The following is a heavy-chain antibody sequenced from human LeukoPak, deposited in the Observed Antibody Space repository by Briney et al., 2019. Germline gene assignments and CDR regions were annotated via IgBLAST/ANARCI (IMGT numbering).Heavy chain of an antibody. V-gene: IGHV1-46*01. CDR2: INPSGGST. CDR1: GYTFTSYY. CDR3: ASCGVVVPAALDAFDI. Sequence: GASVKVSCKASGYTFTSYYMHWVRQAPGQGLEWMGIINPSGGSTSYAQKFQGRVTMTRDTSISTAYMELSRLRSDDTAVYYCASCGVVVPAALDAFDIWGQGTMVTVSS. J-gene: IGHJ3*02. D-gene: IGHD2-2*01.